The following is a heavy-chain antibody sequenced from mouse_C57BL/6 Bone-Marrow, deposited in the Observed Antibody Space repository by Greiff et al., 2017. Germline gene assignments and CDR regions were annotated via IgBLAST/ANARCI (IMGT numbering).Heavy chain of an antibody. J-gene: IGHJ3*01. D-gene: IGHD1-1*01. CDR2: IYPGNSDT. Sequence: VQLQQSGTVLARPGASVKMSCKTSGYTFTSYWMHWVKQRPGQGLEWIGAIYPGNSDTSYNQKFKGKAKLTAVTSASTAYMELSSLTNEDSAVYYGTRGHYGSSPWFAYWGQGTLVTVSA. V-gene: IGHV1-5*01. CDR3: TRGHYGSSPWFAY. CDR1: GYTFTSYW.